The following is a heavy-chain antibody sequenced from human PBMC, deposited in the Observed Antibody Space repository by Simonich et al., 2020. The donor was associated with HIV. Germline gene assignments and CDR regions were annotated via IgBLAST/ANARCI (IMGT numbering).Heavy chain of an antibody. CDR3: ASHYGGNHLNWFDP. J-gene: IGHJ5*02. V-gene: IGHV4-34*01. Sequence: QVQLQQWGAGLLKPSETLSLTCAVYGGSFSGYYWCWIRQPPGKGLEWIWEINHSGSTNYNPSLKSRVTISVDTSKNQFSLKLSSVTAADTAVYYCASHYGGNHLNWFDPWGQGTLVTVSS. CDR1: GGSFSGYY. D-gene: IGHD2-15*01. CDR2: INHSGST.